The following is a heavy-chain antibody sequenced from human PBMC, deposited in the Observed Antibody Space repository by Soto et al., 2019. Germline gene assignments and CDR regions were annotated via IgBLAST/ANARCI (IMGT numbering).Heavy chain of an antibody. CDR3: AMGDGDRYDGNGYLGRH. CDR2: IKSDGSGT. D-gene: IGHD3-22*01. CDR1: GFPFSSYW. Sequence: EVQLVESGGGLVQPGESLTLSCAASGFPFSSYWMHWVRQAPGKGLVWVSRIKSDGSGTYYADSVQDRFTISRDNARNTRCLQMNSLRVEDTAVYFCAMGDGDRYDGNGYLGRHWGQGTLVTVSS. V-gene: IGHV3-74*01. J-gene: IGHJ4*02.